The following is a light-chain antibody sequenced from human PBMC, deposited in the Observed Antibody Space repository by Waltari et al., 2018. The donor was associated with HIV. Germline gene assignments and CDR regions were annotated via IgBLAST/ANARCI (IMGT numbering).Light chain of an antibody. J-gene: IGLJ2*01. CDR1: TSNIGRNT. CDR2: GKN. V-gene: IGLV1-44*01. Sequence: VTISCSGSTSNIGRNTVSWFQQFPGTAPKVLIYGKNQRPSGVPDRFSGSKSGTSASLAISGLQSEDEADYYCASWDDSLNGPVFGGGTKLTVV. CDR3: ASWDDSLNGPV.